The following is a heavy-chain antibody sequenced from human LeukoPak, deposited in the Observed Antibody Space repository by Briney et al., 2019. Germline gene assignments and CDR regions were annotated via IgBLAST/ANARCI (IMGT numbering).Heavy chain of an antibody. CDR3: AKDSIVVVTAFYFDY. Sequence: GGSLRLSXAASGFTFSSYAMSWVRQAPGKGLEWVSAISGSGGSTYYADPVKGRFTISRDNSKNTLYLQMNSLRAEDTAVYYCAKDSIVVVTAFYFDYWGQGTLVTVSS. CDR2: ISGSGGST. D-gene: IGHD2-21*02. J-gene: IGHJ4*02. V-gene: IGHV3-23*01. CDR1: GFTFSSYA.